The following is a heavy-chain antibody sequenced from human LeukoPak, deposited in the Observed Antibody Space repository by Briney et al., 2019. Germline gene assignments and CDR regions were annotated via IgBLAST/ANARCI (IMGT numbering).Heavy chain of an antibody. J-gene: IGHJ5*02. CDR2: IWYDGSNK. D-gene: IGHD6-19*01. CDR3: AREGSSRNHNWFDP. CDR1: GFTFSSYG. V-gene: IGHV3-33*01. Sequence: GGSLRLSCAASGFTFSSYGMHWVRQAPGKGLEWVAVIWYDGSNKYYADSVKGRFTISRDNSKNTQYLQMNSLRAEDTAVYYCAREGSSRNHNWFDPWGQGTLVTVSS.